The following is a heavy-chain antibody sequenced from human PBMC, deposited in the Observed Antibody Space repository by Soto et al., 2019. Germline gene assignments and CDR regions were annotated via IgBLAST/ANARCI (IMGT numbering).Heavy chain of an antibody. CDR3: VRDLNGSGDY. J-gene: IGHJ4*02. V-gene: IGHV4-59*01. CDR2: IFHSLGA. D-gene: IGHD3-10*01. Sequence: SETLSLTCTVSGGSTTSAYGSWIRQPPGKGLEWLGYIFHSLGAKYNPSLGSRGTIPLDTSKNQLSLSLRSVTAADTAIYFCVRDLNGSGDYWGQGTLVTVSS. CDR1: GGSTTSAY.